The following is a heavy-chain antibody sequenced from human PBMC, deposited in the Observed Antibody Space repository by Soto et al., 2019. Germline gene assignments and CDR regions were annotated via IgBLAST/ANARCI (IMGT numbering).Heavy chain of an antibody. CDR2: IVPILGAG. CDR1: GDTFTTYT. D-gene: IGHD3-16*01. CDR3: AREGEGIPAHRY. V-gene: IGHV1-69*06. Sequence: QVQLVQSGAEVKKPGSSVKVSCKASGDTFTTYTINWVRQAPGQGLEWLGGIVPILGAGNYAQKFQGRVTITADRSTTTAYLDLSSLRSDDTAVYYFAREGEGIPAHRYWGQGTLVTVSS. J-gene: IGHJ4*02.